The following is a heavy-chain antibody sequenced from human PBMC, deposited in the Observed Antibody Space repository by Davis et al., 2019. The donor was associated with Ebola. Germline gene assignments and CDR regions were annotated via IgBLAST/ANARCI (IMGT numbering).Heavy chain of an antibody. D-gene: IGHD3-9*01. CDR2: MNPNSENT. CDR1: GYTFTTYD. V-gene: IGHV1-8*01. CDR3: ARGGYFDWLTRWHYYGMDV. Sequence: AASVKVSCKAPGYTFTTYDIHWVRQATGQGLEWMGWMNPNSENTGYAQKFQGRVIMTRGTSISTAYMELSSLRSEDTAVYYCARGGYFDWLTRWHYYGMDVWGQGTTVTVSS. J-gene: IGHJ6*02.